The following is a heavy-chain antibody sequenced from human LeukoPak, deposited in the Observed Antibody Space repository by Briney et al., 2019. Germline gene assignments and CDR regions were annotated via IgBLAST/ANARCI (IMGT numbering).Heavy chain of an antibody. CDR3: ARVGHRDEDYFDY. CDR1: GYTFTSYG. Sequence: ASVKVSCKASGYTFTSYGISWVRQAPGQGLEWMGWISGYIGSTNYARKFQGRVCMTTDTSTSTVYMELRSLRSDDTAVYYCARVGHRDEDYFDYWGQGTLVTVSS. V-gene: IGHV1-18*01. J-gene: IGHJ4*02. D-gene: IGHD5-24*01. CDR2: ISGYIGST.